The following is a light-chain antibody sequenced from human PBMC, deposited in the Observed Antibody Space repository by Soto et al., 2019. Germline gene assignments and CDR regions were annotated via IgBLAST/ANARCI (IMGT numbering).Light chain of an antibody. V-gene: IGLV2-14*03. Sequence: SVVTQPASVSGSPGQSISISCTGTCSDVGGYNYVSWYQHQPGKAPKFVIFDFSGRPSWISNRFSGSKSGNTASLTISGLRPEDEADYYCSSYTDFNLYVFGTGTKVTV. CDR3: SSYTDFNLYV. CDR2: DFS. J-gene: IGLJ1*01. CDR1: CSDVGGYNY.